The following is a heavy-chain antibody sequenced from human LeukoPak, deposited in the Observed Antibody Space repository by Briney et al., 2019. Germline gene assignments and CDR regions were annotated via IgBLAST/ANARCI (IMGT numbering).Heavy chain of an antibody. J-gene: IGHJ4*02. Sequence: PSETLSLTCTVSGGSISSYYWSWIRQPAGKGLEWIGRIYSSGSTNYNPSLKSRVTISVDTSKNQFSLKLSSVTAADTAVYYCASSLWFGELYTVFDYWGQGTLVTVSS. V-gene: IGHV4-4*07. CDR3: ASSLWFGELYTVFDY. CDR1: GGSISSYY. CDR2: IYSSGST. D-gene: IGHD3-10*01.